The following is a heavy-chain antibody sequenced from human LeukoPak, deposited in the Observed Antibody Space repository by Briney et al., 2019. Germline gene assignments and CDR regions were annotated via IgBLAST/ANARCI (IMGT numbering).Heavy chain of an antibody. V-gene: IGHV3-23*01. CDR3: ATGIAGYVDL. D-gene: IGHD6-13*01. J-gene: IGHJ6*04. CDR1: GFTFSSYA. CDR2: ISGSGGST. Sequence: PGGSLRLSCAASGFTFSSYAMSWVRQAPGKGLEWVSAISGSGGSTYYADSGKGRFTIARDNATHTLYLPMNRLRAEDTAVSYRATGIAGYVDLWGKGTTVTVSS.